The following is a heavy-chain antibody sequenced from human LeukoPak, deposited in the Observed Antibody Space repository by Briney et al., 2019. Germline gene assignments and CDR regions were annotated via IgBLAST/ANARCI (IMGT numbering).Heavy chain of an antibody. CDR3: ARPRSRITIFGVVKIMDWFDP. D-gene: IGHD3-3*01. CDR1: GYTFTGYY. J-gene: IGHJ5*02. CDR2: INPNSGGT. V-gene: IGHV1-2*02. Sequence: ASVTVSCKASGYTFTGYYMHWVRQAPGQGLEWMGSINPNSGGTNYAQKFQGRVTMTRDTSISTAYMELSRLRSDNTAVYYCARPRSRITIFGVVKIMDWFDPWGQGTLVTVSS.